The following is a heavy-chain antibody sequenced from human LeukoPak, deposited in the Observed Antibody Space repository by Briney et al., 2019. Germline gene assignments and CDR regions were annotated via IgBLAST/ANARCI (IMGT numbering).Heavy chain of an antibody. D-gene: IGHD3-10*01. CDR1: GFTVSNNY. Sequence: PGGSLRLSCAASGFTVSNNYMNWVRQAPGKGLEWVSSISSSSSYIYYADSVKGRFTISRDNAKNSLYLQMNSLRAEDTAVYYCARDELLWFGELSPFDYWGQGTLVTVSS. J-gene: IGHJ4*02. CDR2: ISSSSSYI. V-gene: IGHV3-21*01. CDR3: ARDELLWFGELSPFDY.